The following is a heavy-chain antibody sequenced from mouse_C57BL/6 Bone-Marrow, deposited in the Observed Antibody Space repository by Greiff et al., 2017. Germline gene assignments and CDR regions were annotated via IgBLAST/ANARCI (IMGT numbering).Heavy chain of an antibody. CDR1: GYTFTSYD. CDR3: ARLEFDGSSGDWYFDV. D-gene: IGHD1-1*01. V-gene: IGHV1-85*01. CDR2: IYPRDGST. J-gene: IGHJ1*03. Sequence: QVQLKESGPELVKPGASVKLSCKASGYTFTSYDINWVKQRPGQGLGWIGWIYPRDGSTKYNEKFKGKGTLTVDTSSSTAYMELHSLTSEDSAVYFCARLEFDGSSGDWYFDVWGTGTTVTVSS.